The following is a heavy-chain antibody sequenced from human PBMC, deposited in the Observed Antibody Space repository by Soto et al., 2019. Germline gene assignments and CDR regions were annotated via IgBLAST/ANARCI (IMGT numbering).Heavy chain of an antibody. CDR1: GFTFSNNG. CDR3: VKDKGAAAGFDY. CDR2: ISYEGSEK. J-gene: IGHJ4*02. V-gene: IGHV3-30*18. Sequence: ESVGGVVQPGRSLRLSCAASGFTFSNNGMHWVRQAPGKGLEWMGVISYEGSEKYYAGSVKGRFTISRDNSKNTLYLQMDTLRAEVTAIYYCVKDKGAAAGFDYWGQGILVTVSS. D-gene: IGHD6-13*01.